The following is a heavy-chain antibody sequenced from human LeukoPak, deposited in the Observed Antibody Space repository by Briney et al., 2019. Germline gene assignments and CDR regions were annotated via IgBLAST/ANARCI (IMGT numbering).Heavy chain of an antibody. CDR3: ARDHFYCSSTSCPVHY. CDR2: ISSSSSYI. CDR1: GFIFSSYS. D-gene: IGHD2-2*01. Sequence: GGSLRLSCAASGFIFSSYSMNWVRQAPGKGLEWVSFISSSSSYINYADSVMGRFTISRDNAKNSLYLQMNSLRAEDTAVYYCARDHFYCSSTSCPVHYWGQGTLVTVSS. V-gene: IGHV3-21*04. J-gene: IGHJ4*02.